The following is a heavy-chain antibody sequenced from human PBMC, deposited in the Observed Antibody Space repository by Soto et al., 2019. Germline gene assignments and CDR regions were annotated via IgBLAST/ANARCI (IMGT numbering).Heavy chain of an antibody. J-gene: IGHJ4*02. CDR3: ARAKAVYRGSFIDY. V-gene: IGHV3-48*03. CDR1: GFPFSSYE. D-gene: IGHD1-26*01. Sequence: GGSVRLSCAASGFPFSSYEMNLVRQSPGKGLEWVSYISSSGSTIYYADSVKGRFTISRDNAKNSLYLQMNSLRAEDTAVYYCARAKAVYRGSFIDYWGPGTPVTVS. CDR2: ISSSGSTI.